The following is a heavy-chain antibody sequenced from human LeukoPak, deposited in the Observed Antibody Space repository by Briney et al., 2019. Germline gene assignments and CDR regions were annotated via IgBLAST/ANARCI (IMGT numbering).Heavy chain of an antibody. V-gene: IGHV3-9*01. CDR1: GFSFTAYG. Sequence: PGGSLRLSCAASGFSFTAYGMYWVRQAPGKGLEWVSGITWNSDDMAYADSVKGRFTISRDNAKNCLYLQMNSLTVEDTALYYCTRVTSWRTGFDYWGQGTLVTVSS. D-gene: IGHD1-1*01. CDR2: ITWNSDDM. CDR3: TRVTSWRTGFDY. J-gene: IGHJ4*02.